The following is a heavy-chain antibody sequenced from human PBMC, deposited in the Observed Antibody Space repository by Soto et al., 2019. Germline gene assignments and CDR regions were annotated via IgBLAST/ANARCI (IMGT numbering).Heavy chain of an antibody. CDR3: AKDIVRYTYGACDY. V-gene: IGHV3-30*18. CDR1: GFTFNTYG. D-gene: IGHD5-18*01. J-gene: IGHJ4*02. Sequence: QVQLVESGGAVVQPGKSLRLSCAASGFTFNTYGMYWVRQAPGKGLEWVAAISYDGSNKYHADSVKGRFTISRDNSKNTLYLRMNSLRVEDTAVYYCAKDIVRYTYGACDYWGQGALVTVSS. CDR2: ISYDGSNK.